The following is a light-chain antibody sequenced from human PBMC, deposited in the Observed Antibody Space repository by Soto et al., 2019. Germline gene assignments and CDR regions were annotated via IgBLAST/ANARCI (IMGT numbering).Light chain of an antibody. V-gene: IGKV3-11*01. Sequence: ETVLTQSPATLSLSPGERAILSCRASQSVSTYLAWYQQKPGQAPRLLISDASNRATGIPARFSGSGSGTDFTLTNSSLEPEDFAVYYCQQRSSWPLTFGGGTKVEIK. CDR3: QQRSSWPLT. J-gene: IGKJ4*01. CDR1: QSVSTY. CDR2: DAS.